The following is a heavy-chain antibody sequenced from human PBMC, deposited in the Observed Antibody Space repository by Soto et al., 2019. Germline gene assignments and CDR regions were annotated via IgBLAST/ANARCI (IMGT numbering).Heavy chain of an antibody. Sequence: QVQLQESGPGLVKPSETLSLICTDSGGSVKNYYWGWVRQPAGEGLEWIGRIFADGSTTYNPSLMGRVSLSVDTSRNALSLELPSMTAAETAVYYCVRDHAQVVVGTGFNCWGQGAPVTVSS. CDR1: GGSVKNYY. CDR2: IFADGST. V-gene: IGHV4-4*07. D-gene: IGHD2-15*01. CDR3: VRDHAQVVVGTGFNC. J-gene: IGHJ4*02.